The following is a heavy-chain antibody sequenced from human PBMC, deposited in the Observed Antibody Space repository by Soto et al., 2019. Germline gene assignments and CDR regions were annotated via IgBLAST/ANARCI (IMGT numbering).Heavy chain of an antibody. J-gene: IGHJ6*02. CDR1: GFTFDDYA. CDR2: ISWNSGSI. Sequence: GGSLRLSCAASGFTFDDYAMHWVRQAPGKGVEWVSSISWNSGSIGYADSVKGRFTISRDNAKNSLYLQMNSLRAEDTALYYCAKDGYDSSGCYYSDYYYGMDVWGQGTTVTVSS. D-gene: IGHD3-22*01. V-gene: IGHV3-9*01. CDR3: AKDGYDSSGCYYSDYYYGMDV.